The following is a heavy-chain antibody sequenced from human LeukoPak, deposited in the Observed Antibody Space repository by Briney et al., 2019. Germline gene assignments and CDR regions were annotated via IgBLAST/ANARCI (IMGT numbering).Heavy chain of an antibody. CDR3: ARDRGYYFDY. CDR1: GFAFSTYS. J-gene: IGHJ4*02. D-gene: IGHD3-22*01. Sequence: GGSLRLSCAASGFAFSTYSMNWVRQAPGKGLEWVSFISSSSSTIYYAASVKGRFTISRDNAKNTLYLQMNSLRDEDTAVYYCARDRGYYFDYWGQGTLVTVSS. CDR2: ISSSSSTI. V-gene: IGHV3-48*02.